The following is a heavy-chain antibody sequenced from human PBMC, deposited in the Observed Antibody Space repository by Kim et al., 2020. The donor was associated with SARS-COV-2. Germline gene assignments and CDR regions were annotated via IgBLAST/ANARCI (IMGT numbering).Heavy chain of an antibody. J-gene: IGHJ3*02. CDR2: T. Sequence: TEYAASVKGRFTISRDDSKSIAYLQMNSLKTEDTAVYYCTRGGPGDAFDIWGQGTMVTVSS. CDR3: TRGGPGDAFDI. D-gene: IGHD3-16*01. V-gene: IGHV3-49*02.